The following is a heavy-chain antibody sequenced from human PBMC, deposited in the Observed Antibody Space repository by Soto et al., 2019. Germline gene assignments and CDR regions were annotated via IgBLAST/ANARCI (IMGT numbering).Heavy chain of an antibody. Sequence: ASVKVSCKASGGTFSSYAISWVRQAPGQGLEWMGTFIPICGTTNHAQKFQGRVTLTMDTSTRTVYMELSSLRSEDTAVYYCARDLAAGDYWGEGSLVTVCS. V-gene: IGHV1-69*05. CDR2: FIPICGTT. J-gene: IGHJ4*02. D-gene: IGHD6-13*01. CDR3: ARDLAAGDY. CDR1: GGTFSSYA.